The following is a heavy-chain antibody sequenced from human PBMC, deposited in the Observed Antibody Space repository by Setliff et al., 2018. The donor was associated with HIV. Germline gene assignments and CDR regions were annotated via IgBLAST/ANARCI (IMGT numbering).Heavy chain of an antibody. D-gene: IGHD3-22*01. CDR2: IKTKTQRGTT. J-gene: IGHJ4*02. CDR3: VTGVGTSSVDY. CDR1: GFTFSNYW. V-gene: IGHV3-15*01. Sequence: GESLKISCAASGFTFSNYWMTWVRQAPGTGLEWVGRIKTKTQRGTTGYAAPAKGRFIISRDDSKNTLYLQMNSLRSEDTAVYYCVTGVGTSSVDYWGQGTMVTVSS.